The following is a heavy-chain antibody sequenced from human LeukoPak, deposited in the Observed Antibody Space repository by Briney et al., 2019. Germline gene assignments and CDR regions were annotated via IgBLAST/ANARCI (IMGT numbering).Heavy chain of an antibody. CDR3: ARVANDGDYGYYFDY. V-gene: IGHV1-69*05. CDR1: GGTFISYA. D-gene: IGHD4-17*01. Sequence: SVKVSCKASGGTFISYAISWVRQAPGQGLEWMGGIIPIFGAANYAQKFQGRVTITTDESTSTAYMELSSLRSEGTAVYYCARVANDGDYGYYFDYWGQGTLVTVSS. J-gene: IGHJ4*02. CDR2: IIPIFGAA.